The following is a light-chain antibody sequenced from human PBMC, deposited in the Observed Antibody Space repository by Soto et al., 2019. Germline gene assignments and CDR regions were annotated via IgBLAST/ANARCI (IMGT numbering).Light chain of an antibody. Sequence: DIQMTQSPSSLSASVGDRVSITCRASRSFSRSLNWYQLKTGEAPKLLIYDASNLQSGVPSRFSGSESGTDFTLTISSLQPEDFAIYYCQQSHDFPYSFGQGTRLEI. V-gene: IGKV1-39*01. J-gene: IGKJ2*03. CDR2: DAS. CDR3: QQSHDFPYS. CDR1: RSFSRS.